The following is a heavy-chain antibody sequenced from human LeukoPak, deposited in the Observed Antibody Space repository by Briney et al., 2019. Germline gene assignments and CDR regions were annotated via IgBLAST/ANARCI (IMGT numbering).Heavy chain of an antibody. CDR1: GGSFSGYY. D-gene: IGHD1-14*01. V-gene: IGHV4-34*01. J-gene: IGHJ4*02. CDR3: ARGLTRIDYNY. CDR2: INHSRST. Sequence: SETLSLTCAVYGGSFSGYYWSWIRQPPGKGLEWMGEINHSRSTTNNPSLKSRVTISVDTSKNQFSLKLSSVTAADTAVYYCARGLTRIDYNYWGQGTLVTVSS.